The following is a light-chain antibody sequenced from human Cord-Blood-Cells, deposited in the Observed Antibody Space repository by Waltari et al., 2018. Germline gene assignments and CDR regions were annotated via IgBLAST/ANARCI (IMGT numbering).Light chain of an antibody. Sequence: EIVMTQSPATLSVSPGERATLSCRASQSVSSNLAWYQQKPGQAPRLPIYGASTRATCIPARFSGSGSGTEFTLTISSLQSEDFAVYYCQQYNNWPPYTFGQGTKLEIK. J-gene: IGKJ2*01. V-gene: IGKV3-15*01. CDR2: GAS. CDR1: QSVSSN. CDR3: QQYNNWPPYT.